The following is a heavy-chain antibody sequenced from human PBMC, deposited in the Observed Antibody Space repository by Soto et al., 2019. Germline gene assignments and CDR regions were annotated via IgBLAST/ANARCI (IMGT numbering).Heavy chain of an antibody. Sequence: EVQLLESGGGLVQPGGSLRLSCAASGFTSSSYAMSWVRQAPGKGLEWVSAISGSGGSTYYADSVKGRFTISRDNSKNTLYLQMNSLRAEDTAVYYCEKDLEWWELAPGYFDYWGQGTLVTVSS. CDR2: ISGSGGST. CDR1: GFTSSSYA. CDR3: EKDLEWWELAPGYFDY. J-gene: IGHJ4*02. V-gene: IGHV3-23*01. D-gene: IGHD1-26*01.